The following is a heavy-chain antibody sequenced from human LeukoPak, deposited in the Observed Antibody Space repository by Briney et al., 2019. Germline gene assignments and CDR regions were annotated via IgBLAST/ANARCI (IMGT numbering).Heavy chain of an antibody. CDR1: GFTFSSYG. D-gene: IGHD1-26*01. CDR3: AKHPRYSGSYYFDY. J-gene: IGHJ4*02. Sequence: PGXSLRLSCAASGFTFSSYGMHWVRQAPGKGLEWVAFIRYDGSNKYYADSVKGRFPISRDNSKNTLYLQMNSLRAEDTAVYYCAKHPRYSGSYYFDYWGQGTLVTVSS. CDR2: IRYDGSNK. V-gene: IGHV3-30*02.